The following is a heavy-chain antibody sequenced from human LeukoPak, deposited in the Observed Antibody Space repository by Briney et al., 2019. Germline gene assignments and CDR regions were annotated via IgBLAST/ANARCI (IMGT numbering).Heavy chain of an antibody. J-gene: IGHJ6*03. CDR2: INPNSGGT. V-gene: IGHV1-2*02. D-gene: IGHD3-3*01. CDR3: ARDPYYDFWSGWTGSYYYYMDV. CDR1: GYTFTGYY. Sequence: GASVKVSCKASGYTFTGYYMHWVRQAPGQGLEWMGWINPNSGGTNYAQKFQGRVTMTRDTSIGTAYMELSRLRSEDTAVYYCARDPYYDFWSGWTGSYYYYMDVWGKGTTVTVSS.